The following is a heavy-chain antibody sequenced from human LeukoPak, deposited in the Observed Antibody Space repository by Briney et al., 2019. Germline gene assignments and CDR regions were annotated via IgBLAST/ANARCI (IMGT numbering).Heavy chain of an antibody. V-gene: IGHV4-38-2*02. J-gene: IGHJ1*01. CDR1: GYSISSGDY. CDR2: IYHSGST. Sequence: SETLSLTCAVSGYSISSGDYWGWIRQPPGKGLEWIGSIYHSGSTHYNPSLKSRVTISVDRSKNQFSLKLNSVTAADTAVYYCARDREYFHHWGQGTLVTVSS. CDR3: ARDREYFHH.